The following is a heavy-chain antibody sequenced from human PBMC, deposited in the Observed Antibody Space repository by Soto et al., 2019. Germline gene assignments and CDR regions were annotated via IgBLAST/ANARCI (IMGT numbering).Heavy chain of an antibody. CDR1: GFTFSSYW. D-gene: IGHD3-3*01. V-gene: IGHV3-74*01. Sequence: PGGSLRLSCAASGFTFSSYWMHWVRQAPGKGLVWVSRINSDGSSTSYADSVKGRFTISRDNAKNTLYLQMNSLRAEDTAVYYCARDRGLEYYDFWSRAQKWFDPWGLGTLVTVSS. CDR2: INSDGSST. J-gene: IGHJ5*02. CDR3: ARDRGLEYYDFWSRAQKWFDP.